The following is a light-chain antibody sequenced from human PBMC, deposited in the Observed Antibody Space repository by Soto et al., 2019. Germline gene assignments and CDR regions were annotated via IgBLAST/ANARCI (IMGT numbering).Light chain of an antibody. Sequence: EIVLTQSPATLSLSPGERATLSCRASQSVSSYLAWYQQKPGQAPRLLIYDASNRATGIPARFSGSGSGTDFSLTISSLEPEGSAVYYCQHRSNWLTFGGGTKVEIK. CDR2: DAS. CDR3: QHRSNWLT. V-gene: IGKV3-11*01. CDR1: QSVSSY. J-gene: IGKJ4*01.